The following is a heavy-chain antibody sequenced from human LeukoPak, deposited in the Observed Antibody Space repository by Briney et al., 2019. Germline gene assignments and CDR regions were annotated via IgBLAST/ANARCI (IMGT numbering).Heavy chain of an antibody. J-gene: IGHJ4*02. V-gene: IGHV3-7*01. D-gene: IGHD5-24*01. CDR2: VNQDGSEK. CDR1: GLTFRSYW. Sequence: GGSLRLSCAVSGLTFRSYWMSWVRQAPGKGLEWVANVNQDGSEKYFVDSVKGRFTISRDNAKNSLHLQMNTLRAEDTAVYYCARERDGRFFDYWGQGTLVTVSS. CDR3: ARERDGRFFDY.